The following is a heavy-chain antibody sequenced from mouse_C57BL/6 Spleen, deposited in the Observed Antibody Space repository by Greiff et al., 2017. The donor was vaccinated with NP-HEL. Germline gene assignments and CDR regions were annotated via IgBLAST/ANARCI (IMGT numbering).Heavy chain of an antibody. Sequence: VQLQQSGPELVKPGASVKISCKASGYTFTDYYMDWVKQSHGKSLEWIGDLYPNNGGTIYNQKFKGKATLTVDKSSSTAYMERSSLTSEDTVVYNGARLLRGAWDVWGQGTSVTVS. V-gene: IGHV1-18*01. D-gene: IGHD1-1*01. CDR3: ARLLRGAWDV. CDR1: GYTFTDYY. J-gene: IGHJ4*01. CDR2: LYPNNGGT.